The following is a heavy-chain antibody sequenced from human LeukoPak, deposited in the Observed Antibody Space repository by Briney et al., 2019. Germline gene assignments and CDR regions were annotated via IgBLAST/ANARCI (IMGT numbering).Heavy chain of an antibody. D-gene: IGHD2-2*01. CDR1: GGSFSGYY. Sequence: NPSETLSLTCAVYGGSFSGYYWSWIRQPPGKGLEWIGEINHSGSTNYNPSLKSRVTISVDTSKNQFSLKLSSVTAADTAVYYCARARSSTSFYYYYYGMGVWGQGTTVTVSS. J-gene: IGHJ6*02. CDR3: ARARSSTSFYYYYYGMGV. V-gene: IGHV4-34*01. CDR2: INHSGST.